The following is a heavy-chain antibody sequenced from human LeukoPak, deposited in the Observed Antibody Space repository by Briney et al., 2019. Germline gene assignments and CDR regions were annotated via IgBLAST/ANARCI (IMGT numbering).Heavy chain of an antibody. CDR3: ARESEMATIMGPHYYFDY. CDR1: GGSISSYY. V-gene: IGHV4-59*01. J-gene: IGHJ4*02. Sequence: SETLSLTCTVSGGSISSYYWSWIRQPPGKGLEWIGYIYYSGSTNYNPSLKSRVTISVDTSKNQFSLKLSSVTAADTAVYYCARESEMATIMGPHYYFDYWGQGTLVTVSS. D-gene: IGHD5-24*01. CDR2: IYYSGST.